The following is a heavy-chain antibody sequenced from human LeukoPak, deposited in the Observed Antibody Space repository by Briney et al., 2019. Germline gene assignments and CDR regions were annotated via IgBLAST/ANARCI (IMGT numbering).Heavy chain of an antibody. Sequence: GSLRLSCAASGFTSNTYGMHWVRQVPGQGLEWVAAIWFDGSVKHYSDAVKGRFTISRDNSLNTLYLQMNSLRVEDTAIYYCAKDTGVQFLEPAFWGQGTLVTVSS. CDR1: GFTSNTYG. CDR3: AKDTGVQFLEPAF. V-gene: IGHV3-33*03. CDR2: IWFDGSVK. D-gene: IGHD3-3*01. J-gene: IGHJ4*02.